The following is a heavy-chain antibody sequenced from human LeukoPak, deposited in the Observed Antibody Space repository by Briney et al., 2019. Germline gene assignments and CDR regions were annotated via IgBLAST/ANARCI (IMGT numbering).Heavy chain of an antibody. CDR2: ISGSGGST. Sequence: GGSLRLSCAASGFTFSSYAMRWVRQAPGKGLEWVSGISGSGGSTYYADSVRGRLTISRDNSKNTLYLQMNSLRAEDTAVYYCAKRGGTYYFDDWGQGTLVTVSS. V-gene: IGHV3-23*01. J-gene: IGHJ4*02. D-gene: IGHD1-7*01. CDR1: GFTFSSYA. CDR3: AKRGGTYYFDD.